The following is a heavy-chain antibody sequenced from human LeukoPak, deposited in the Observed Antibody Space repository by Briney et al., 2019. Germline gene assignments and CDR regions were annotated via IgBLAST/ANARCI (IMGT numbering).Heavy chain of an antibody. J-gene: IGHJ4*02. CDR3: ARVQEALKGYYYASGSYYYDY. D-gene: IGHD3-10*01. V-gene: IGHV3-7*03. CDR1: GFTFSSYW. CDR2: IKQDGSEK. Sequence: GGSLRLSCAASGFTFSSYWMSWVRQAPGKGLEWVANIKQDGSEKYYVDSVKGRFTIPRDNAKNSLYLQMNSLRAEDTAVYYCARVQEALKGYYYASGSYYYDYWGQGILVTVSS.